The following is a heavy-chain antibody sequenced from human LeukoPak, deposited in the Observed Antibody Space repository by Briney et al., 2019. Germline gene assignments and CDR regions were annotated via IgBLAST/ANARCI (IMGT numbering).Heavy chain of an antibody. V-gene: IGHV4-39*07. Sequence: SETLSLTCTVSGGSISSSSYYWGWIRQPPGKGLEWIGSIYYSGSTYYNPSLKSRVTISVDTSKNQFSLKLSSVTAADTAVYYCANSGTVYYYYYMDVWGKGTTVTVSS. CDR2: IYYSGST. CDR3: ANSGTVYYYYYMDV. D-gene: IGHD2-2*01. CDR1: GGSISSSSYY. J-gene: IGHJ6*03.